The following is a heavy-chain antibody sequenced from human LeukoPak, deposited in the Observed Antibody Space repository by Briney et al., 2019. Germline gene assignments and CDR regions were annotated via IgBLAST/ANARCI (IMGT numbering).Heavy chain of an antibody. CDR2: ISSGGTYK. CDR1: GFTFSDYT. V-gene: IGHV3-21*01. Sequence: GGSLRLSCAASGFTFSDYTMNWVRQAPGKGLEWVSSISSGGTYKYYADSVKGRFTISRDNAKNTLYLQMNSLRAEDTAVYYCARTRAMATIDYWGQGTLVTVSS. D-gene: IGHD5-24*01. J-gene: IGHJ4*02. CDR3: ARTRAMATIDY.